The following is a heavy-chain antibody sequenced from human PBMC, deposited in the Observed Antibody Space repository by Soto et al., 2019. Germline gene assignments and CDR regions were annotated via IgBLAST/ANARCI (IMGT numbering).Heavy chain of an antibody. CDR1: GFTFSNAW. CDR3: VDVVVVAATVNWFDP. Sequence: EVQLVESGGGLVKPGGSLRLSCAASGFTFSNAWMSWVRQAPGKGLEWVGRIKSKTDGGTTDYAAPVKGRFTISRDDSKNTLYLQMNSLKTEDTAVYYCVDVVVVAATVNWFDPWGQGTLVTVSS. D-gene: IGHD2-15*01. CDR2: IKSKTDGGTT. V-gene: IGHV3-15*01. J-gene: IGHJ5*02.